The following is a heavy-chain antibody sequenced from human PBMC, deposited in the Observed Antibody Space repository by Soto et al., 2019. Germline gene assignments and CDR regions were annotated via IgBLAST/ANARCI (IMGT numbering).Heavy chain of an antibody. V-gene: IGHV3-74*01. Sequence: EVQLVESGGGLVQPGGSLRLSCAASGFSFDSYWMHWVRQAPGQGPMWVSRIDYDGTTTNYADSVKGRFTISRDNAKSTLYPQMNSLRPEDTAVYYCTRGPRASSGGTGAYWGKGTLVTVSS. J-gene: IGHJ1*01. CDR1: GFSFDSYW. D-gene: IGHD2-2*01. CDR2: IDYDGTTT. CDR3: TRGPRASSGGTGAY.